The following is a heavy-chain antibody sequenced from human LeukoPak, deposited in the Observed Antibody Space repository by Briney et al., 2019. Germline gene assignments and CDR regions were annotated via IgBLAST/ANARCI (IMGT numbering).Heavy chain of an antibody. CDR1: GFTFKSYS. CDR2: ITSTSSDL. CDR3: ARAAGHYFDY. J-gene: IGHJ4*02. V-gene: IGHV3-21*05. Sequence: GGSLRLSRVASGFTFKSYSMNWVRQAPGKGLEWVSFITSTSSDLFYSDSVKGRFTVSRDNARNSLYLQMNSLTAEDTAVYYCARAAGHYFDYWGQGSLVTVSS. D-gene: IGHD3-10*01.